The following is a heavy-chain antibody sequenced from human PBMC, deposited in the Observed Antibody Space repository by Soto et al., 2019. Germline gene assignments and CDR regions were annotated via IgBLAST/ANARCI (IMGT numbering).Heavy chain of an antibody. D-gene: IGHD3-16*01. V-gene: IGHV4-34*01. J-gene: IGHJ4*02. Sequence: TLSLTCAVYSGSFSGYYWSWIRQPPGKGLEWIGEIYHGLSIVYNPSLKSRVTISGDSSKNQFSLKLSSVTAADTAVYYCARHGAYYFDYWGPGTLVTVSS. CDR2: IYHGLSI. CDR1: SGSFSGYY. CDR3: ARHGAYYFDY.